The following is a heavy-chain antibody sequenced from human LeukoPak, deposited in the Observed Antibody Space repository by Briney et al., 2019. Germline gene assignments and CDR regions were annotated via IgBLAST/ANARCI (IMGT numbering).Heavy chain of an antibody. CDR2: IYHTGST. J-gene: IGHJ4*02. V-gene: IGHV4-59*08. CDR3: ARHRAYSSSSPFDY. Sequence: KPSETLSLTCSVSGGSISSLYWSWIRQPPGKGLEWIGYIYHTGSTNYNPSLKSRVTMFVDMSKNQFSLRLSSVTAADTAVYYCARHRAYSSSSPFDYWGQGTLVTVSS. CDR1: GGSISSLY. D-gene: IGHD6-6*01.